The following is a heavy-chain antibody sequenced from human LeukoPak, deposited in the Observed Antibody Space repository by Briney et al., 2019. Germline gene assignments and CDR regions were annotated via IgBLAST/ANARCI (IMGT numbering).Heavy chain of an antibody. J-gene: IGHJ4*02. CDR2: ISTSSNTI. Sequence: PGGSLRLSCAASGFIFSDYSMSWVRQAPGKGLEWLSFISTSSNTIYYADSAKGRFTVSRDNAKNSLFLQMNSLRPEDTATYYCARGAAHSYGYFSDYWGQGILVAVSS. CDR1: GFIFSDYS. CDR3: ARGAAHSYGYFSDY. V-gene: IGHV3-48*01. D-gene: IGHD4-17*01.